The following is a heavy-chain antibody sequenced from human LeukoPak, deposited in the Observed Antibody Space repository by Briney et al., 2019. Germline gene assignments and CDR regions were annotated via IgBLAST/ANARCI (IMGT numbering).Heavy chain of an antibody. D-gene: IGHD6-13*01. J-gene: IGHJ3*02. Sequence: SETLSLTCTVSGGSISSGDYYWSWIRQPPGKGLEWIGRIYSSGSTNYNPSLKSRVIMSVDTSKNRFSLNLRSVTAADTALYYCARDRPDYSSSWYRLSDAFDIWGQGTMVTVSS. CDR1: GGSISSGDYY. CDR2: IYSSGST. V-gene: IGHV4-61*08. CDR3: ARDRPDYSSSWYRLSDAFDI.